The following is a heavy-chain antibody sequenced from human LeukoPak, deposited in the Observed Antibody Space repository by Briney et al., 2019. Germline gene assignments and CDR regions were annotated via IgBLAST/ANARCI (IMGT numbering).Heavy chain of an antibody. CDR3: ARMYCSSTTCAEYFQS. V-gene: IGHV2-26*01. J-gene: IGHJ1*01. Sequence: SGPTLVKPTETLTLICSVSGFSLSNAREGVTRIRQPPGKALEWLAHIFWNDDKSYNTSLKSRLTISKDTSKSQVVLTMTNMDPVDTATYYCARMYCSSTTCAEYFQSWGQGTLVTVSS. D-gene: IGHD2-2*01. CDR2: IFWNDDK. CDR1: GFSLSNAREG.